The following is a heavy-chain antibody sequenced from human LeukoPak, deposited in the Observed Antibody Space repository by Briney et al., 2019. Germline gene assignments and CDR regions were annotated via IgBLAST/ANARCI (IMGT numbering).Heavy chain of an antibody. J-gene: IGHJ2*01. Sequence: GGSLRLSCAASGFPFSDYSMNWVRQAPGRGVGWVSSISSNCDYIYSADSVKGRLTISRDNAKNSLYLQMTNLSAEDTAVYFCVRDLVRGVHPVFYFDLWGRGTLVTVSS. V-gene: IGHV3-21*01. CDR3: VRDLVRGVHPVFYFDL. CDR1: GFPFSDYS. CDR2: ISSNCDYI. D-gene: IGHD3-10*01.